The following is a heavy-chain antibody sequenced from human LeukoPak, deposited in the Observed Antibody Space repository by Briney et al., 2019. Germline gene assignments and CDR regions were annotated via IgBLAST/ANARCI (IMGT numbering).Heavy chain of an antibody. CDR1: GFTLSSYW. V-gene: IGHV3-7*01. CDR2: IKEDGSEK. J-gene: IGHJ4*02. D-gene: IGHD3-16*01. Sequence: GGSLRLSCVASGFTLSSYWMSWVRQVPGKGLEWVANIKEDGSEKNYVDSVKGRFTISRDNVKNSLHLQMNSLRAEDTAVYYCAKGRGPTLLYWGQGTLVTVSS. CDR3: AKGRGPTLLY.